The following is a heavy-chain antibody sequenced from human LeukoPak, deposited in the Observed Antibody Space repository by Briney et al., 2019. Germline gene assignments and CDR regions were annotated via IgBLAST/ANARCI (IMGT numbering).Heavy chain of an antibody. D-gene: IGHD1-1*01. Sequence: ASVKVSCKASGYTFTSCGISWVRQAPGQGLEWMGWISAYNGNTNYAQKLQGKVTMTTDTSTSTAYMELRRLRSDDTAVYYCARVRQNDDGDYWGQGTLVTVSS. J-gene: IGHJ4*02. CDR2: ISAYNGNT. V-gene: IGHV1-18*01. CDR3: ARVRQNDDGDY. CDR1: GYTFTSCG.